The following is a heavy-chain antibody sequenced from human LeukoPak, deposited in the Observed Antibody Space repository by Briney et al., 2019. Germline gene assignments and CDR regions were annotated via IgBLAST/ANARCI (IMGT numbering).Heavy chain of an antibody. Sequence: PGGSLRLSCAASGFTFSNYWMSWVRQAPGEGREWVANIKQDGREKNYVDSVKGRFTISRDNAKNSLYLQMNSLRAEDTAVYYCARDGATFSGYDWYYYMDVWGKGTTVTVSS. V-gene: IGHV3-7*01. D-gene: IGHD5-12*01. CDR3: ARDGATFSGYDWYYYMDV. CDR1: GFTFSNYW. J-gene: IGHJ6*03. CDR2: IKQDGREK.